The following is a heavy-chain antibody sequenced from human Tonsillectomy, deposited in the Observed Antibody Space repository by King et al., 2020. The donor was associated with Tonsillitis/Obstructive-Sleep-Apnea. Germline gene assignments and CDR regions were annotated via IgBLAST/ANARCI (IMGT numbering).Heavy chain of an antibody. Sequence: VQLVESGGGLVKPGGSLRLSCAASGFTFSSYSMNWVRQAPGKGLEWVSSISSSSSYIYYADSVKGRFTISRDNAKNSLYLQMNSLRAEDTAVYYCGVPAAMNDNSEGAFDIWGQGTMVTVSS. CDR1: GFTFSSYS. CDR3: GVPAAMNDNSEGAFDI. V-gene: IGHV3-21*01. CDR2: ISSSSSYI. D-gene: IGHD2-2*01. J-gene: IGHJ3*02.